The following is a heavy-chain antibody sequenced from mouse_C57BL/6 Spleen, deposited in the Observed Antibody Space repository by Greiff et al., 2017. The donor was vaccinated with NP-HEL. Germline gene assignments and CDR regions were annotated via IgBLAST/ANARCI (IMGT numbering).Heavy chain of an antibody. CDR1: GYSITSGYY. J-gene: IGHJ3*01. CDR3: ARGEAY. CDR2: ISYDGSN. Sequence: EVQLVESGPGLVKPSQSLSLTCSVTGYSITSGYYWNWIRQFPGNKLEWMGYISYDGSNNYNPSLKNRIPITRDTSKNQFFLKLNSVTTEDTATYYCARGEAYWGQGTLVTVSA. V-gene: IGHV3-6*01.